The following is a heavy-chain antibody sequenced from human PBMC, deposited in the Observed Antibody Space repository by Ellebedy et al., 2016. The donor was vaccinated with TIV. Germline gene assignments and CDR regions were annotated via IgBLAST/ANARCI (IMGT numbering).Heavy chain of an antibody. CDR2: INPSGGST. J-gene: IGHJ4*02. CDR1: GYTFTNNY. CDR3: ARGKYYYDSSGYYYWGPPDY. Sequence: ASVKVSCKASGYTFTNNYINWVRQAPGQGLEWMGIINPSGGSTTYAQKLQGRVTMTRDTSTSTVYMELSSLRSEDTAAYYCARGKYYYDSSGYYYWGPPDYWGQGTLVTVSS. D-gene: IGHD3-22*01. V-gene: IGHV1-46*04.